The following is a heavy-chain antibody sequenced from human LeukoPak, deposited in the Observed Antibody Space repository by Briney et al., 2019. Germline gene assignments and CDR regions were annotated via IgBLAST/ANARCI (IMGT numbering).Heavy chain of an antibody. J-gene: IGHJ4*02. V-gene: IGHV6-1*01. CDR3: ARDPVGGSTIFDY. CDR1: GDRVSSNSDA. D-gene: IGHD1-26*01. Sequence: SQTLSLTCAISGDRVSSNSDAWNCIRQSPSRGLEWLGRTYYRSKWYYDYAVAVKSRISINPDTSKNQFSLQLSSVTPEDTAVYYCARDPVGGSTIFDYWGQGTLVTVSS. CDR2: TYYRSKWYY.